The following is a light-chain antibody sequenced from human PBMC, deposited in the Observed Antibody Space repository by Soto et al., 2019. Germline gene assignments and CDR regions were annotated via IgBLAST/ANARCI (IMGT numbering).Light chain of an antibody. J-gene: IGKJ5*01. Sequence: EIVLTQSPGTLSLSPGARATLSLRSSQSVSSSYLAWYQQKPGQAPRLLIYDASSRATGIPDRFSGSGSGTDFTLTISRLEPEDFAVYYCQQYGSSLPITVGQGTRLEIK. V-gene: IGKV3-20*01. CDR1: QSVSSSY. CDR2: DAS. CDR3: QQYGSSLPIT.